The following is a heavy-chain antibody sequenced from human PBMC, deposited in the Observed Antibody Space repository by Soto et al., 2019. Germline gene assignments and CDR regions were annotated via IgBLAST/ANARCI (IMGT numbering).Heavy chain of an antibody. J-gene: IGHJ6*02. D-gene: IGHD6-6*01. CDR2: IKGDGSVT. V-gene: IGHV3-7*03. CDR3: ARVRGSSVGYYYYGMDV. CDR1: GFTFSNFW. Sequence: EVQLVESGGGLAQPGGSLRLSCAASGFTFSNFWMSWARQAPGKGLEWVANIKGDGSVTQYVASVEGRFTISRDNAKYSLYLQMNSLRVEDTALYYCARVRGSSVGYYYYGMDVWGQGTTVTVSS.